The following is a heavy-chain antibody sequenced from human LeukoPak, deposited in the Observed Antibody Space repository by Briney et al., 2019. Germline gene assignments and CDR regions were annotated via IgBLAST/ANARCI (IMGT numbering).Heavy chain of an antibody. Sequence: SETLSLTCTVSGGSISSYYWSWIRQPPGKGLEWIGYIYYSGSTNYNPSLKSRVTISVDTSKNQFSLKLSSVTAADTAVYYCARLPISTPYQLLTASYYFDYWGQGTLVTVSS. CDR1: GGSISSYY. V-gene: IGHV4-59*08. J-gene: IGHJ4*02. CDR3: ARLPISTPYQLLTASYYFDY. CDR2: IYYSGST. D-gene: IGHD2-2*01.